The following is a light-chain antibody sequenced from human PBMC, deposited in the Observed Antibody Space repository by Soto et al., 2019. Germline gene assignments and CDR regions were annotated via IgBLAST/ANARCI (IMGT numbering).Light chain of an antibody. CDR1: ESVSNY. CDR3: QQYDNSPRP. V-gene: IGKV3-15*01. CDR2: GAS. Sequence: IVMTEAPATLSVSQGERATISCIARESVSNYLAWYEQKPGQAPRLLIYGASTRATGIPARFSGSGSGTDFTLTISSLQSEDFAGYYCQQYDNSPRPFGQGTNVDIK. J-gene: IGKJ1*01.